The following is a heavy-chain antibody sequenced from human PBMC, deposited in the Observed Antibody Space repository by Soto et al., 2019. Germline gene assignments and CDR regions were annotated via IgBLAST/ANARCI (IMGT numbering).Heavy chain of an antibody. CDR1: GGSISIGGYA. Sequence: TLSLTCAFSGGSISIGGYAWSWIRQPPGKGLEWIGYIYHSGSTYYNPSLKSRVTISVDRSKNQFSLKLSSVTAADTAVYYCARTRGVMFDYWGQGTMVTVSS. V-gene: IGHV4-30-2*01. J-gene: IGHJ4*02. D-gene: IGHD3-10*01. CDR2: IYHSGST. CDR3: ARTRGVMFDY.